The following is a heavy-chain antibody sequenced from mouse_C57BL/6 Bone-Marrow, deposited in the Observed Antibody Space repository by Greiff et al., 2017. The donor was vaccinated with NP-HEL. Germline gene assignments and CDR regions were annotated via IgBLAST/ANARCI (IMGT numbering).Heavy chain of an antibody. Sequence: QVQLQQSGPELVKPGASVKISCKASGYAFSSSWMNWVQQRPGKGLEWIGRIYPGDGDSNYPGQFKGKATLTADKSSSTAYMQLSSLTSEDSAVYFCARSDGYDESAWFAYWGQWTLVTVAA. D-gene: IGHD2-2*01. J-gene: IGHJ3*01. CDR2: IYPGDGDS. CDR3: ARSDGYDESAWFAY. V-gene: IGHV1-82*01. CDR1: GYAFSSSW.